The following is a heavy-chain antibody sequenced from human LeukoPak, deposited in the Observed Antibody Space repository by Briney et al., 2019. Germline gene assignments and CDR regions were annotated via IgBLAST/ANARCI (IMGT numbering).Heavy chain of an antibody. CDR2: IYTSGST. CDR1: GGSISSGSYY. Sequence: MSSETLSLTCTVSGGSISSGSYYWSWIRQPAGKGLEWIGRIYTSGSTNYNPSLKSRVTISVDTSKNQFSLKLSSVTAADTAVYYCARGQAAHIDYSYYYYMDVWGKGTTVTVS. V-gene: IGHV4-61*02. J-gene: IGHJ6*03. D-gene: IGHD6-6*01. CDR3: ARGQAAHIDYSYYYYMDV.